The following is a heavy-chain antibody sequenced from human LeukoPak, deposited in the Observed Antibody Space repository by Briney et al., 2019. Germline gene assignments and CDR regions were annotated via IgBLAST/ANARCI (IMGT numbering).Heavy chain of an antibody. CDR2: MNPNSGNT. CDR1: GYTFTNYD. D-gene: IGHD3-10*01. J-gene: IGHJ6*03. V-gene: IGHV1-8*03. CDR3: ARDPITMVRGVIGRVTDYYYYYYMDV. Sequence: ASVKVSCKASGYTFTNYDINWVRQATGQGLEWMGWMNPNSGNTGYGQKFQGRVTITRNTSISTAYMELSSLRSEDTAVYYCARDPITMVRGVIGRVTDYYYYYYMDVWGKGTTVTISS.